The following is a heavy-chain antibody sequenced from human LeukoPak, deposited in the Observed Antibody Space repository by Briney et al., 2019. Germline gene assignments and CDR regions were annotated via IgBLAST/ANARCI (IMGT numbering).Heavy chain of an antibody. Sequence: GRSLRLSCAASGLTFDDYAMHWVRQAPGKGLEWVSGISWNSGSIGYADSVKGRFTISRDNAKNSLYLQMNSLRAEDMASYYCARSGYCSGGSCYPFDYWGQGTLVTVSS. D-gene: IGHD2-15*01. CDR1: GLTFDDYA. CDR3: ARSGYCSGGSCYPFDY. J-gene: IGHJ4*02. CDR2: ISWNSGSI. V-gene: IGHV3-9*03.